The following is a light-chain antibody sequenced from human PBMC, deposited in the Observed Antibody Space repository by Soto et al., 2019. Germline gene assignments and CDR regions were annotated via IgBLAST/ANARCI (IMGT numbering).Light chain of an antibody. V-gene: IGLV2-8*01. Sequence: QSALTQPPSASGSPGQSVTISCTGTSSDVGGYNYVSWYQQHPGKAPKLMIYEVSKRPSGVPDRFSGSKSGNTASLTVSGLQAEYEADYYCNSYAGSNNFVVFGGGTKLTVL. CDR1: SSDVGGYNY. CDR2: EVS. CDR3: NSYAGSNNFVV. J-gene: IGLJ2*01.